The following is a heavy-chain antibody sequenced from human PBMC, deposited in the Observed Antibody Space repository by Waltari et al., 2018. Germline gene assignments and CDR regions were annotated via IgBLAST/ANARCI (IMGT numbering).Heavy chain of an antibody. V-gene: IGHV3-23*01. D-gene: IGHD6-19*01. CDR1: GFTFSTYA. J-gene: IGHJ4*02. Sequence: EVQLLGSGGGLVQRGGSLRLSCTASGFTFSTYAMYWVRQAPGKGVEWVSSISSSGKKAYNTDSVRGLFTTSRDNSKNTLFLEGNSLRVEDTATYYCAKRGGTGPVAVAGIHCDYWGQGILVTVSS. CDR2: ISSSGKKA. CDR3: AKRGGTGPVAVAGIHCDY.